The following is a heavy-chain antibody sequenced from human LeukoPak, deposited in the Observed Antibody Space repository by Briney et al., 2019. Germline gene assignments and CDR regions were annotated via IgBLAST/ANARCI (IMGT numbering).Heavy chain of an antibody. Sequence: SETLSLTCAVYGGDFTDYYWSWIRQPPGGGLEWIGEINHRGSTSYNASLKSRLTMSVDSSKNQIFLRLNSVTAADTALYYCARGWYCSRGRCYFLDSWGQGTLVTVSS. J-gene: IGHJ4*02. CDR1: GGDFTDYY. V-gene: IGHV4-34*01. CDR3: ARGWYCSRGRCYFLDS. CDR2: INHRGST. D-gene: IGHD2-15*01.